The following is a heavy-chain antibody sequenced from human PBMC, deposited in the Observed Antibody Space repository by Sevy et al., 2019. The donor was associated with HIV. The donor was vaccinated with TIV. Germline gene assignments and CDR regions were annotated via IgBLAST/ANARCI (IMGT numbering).Heavy chain of an antibody. D-gene: IGHD2-2*03. J-gene: IGHJ4*02. Sequence: SETLSLNCTVSGDSVTNDYWNWIRQPAGKGLEWIGRIYTSGNTNSGNTNYNPSLKSRVTMSVDTSKNRFSLKLTSVTAADTAVYYCANGRGYSYSLNYWGQGTVVTVSS. CDR2: IYTSGNT. CDR1: GDSVTNDY. V-gene: IGHV4-4*07. CDR3: ANGRGYSYSLNY.